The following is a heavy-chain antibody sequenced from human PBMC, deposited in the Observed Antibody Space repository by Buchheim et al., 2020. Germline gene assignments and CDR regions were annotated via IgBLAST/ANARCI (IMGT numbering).Heavy chain of an antibody. CDR3: ARGGQGTNYYDKIRLEY. D-gene: IGHD3-22*01. CDR2: ISYDGSNK. V-gene: IGHV3-30*03. CDR1: GFTFSSYG. J-gene: IGHJ4*02. Sequence: QVQLVESGGGVVQPGRSLRLSCAASGFTFSSYGMHWVRQAPGKGLEWVAVISYDGSNKYYADSVKGRFTISRDNAKNLVYLQMNSLRAEDTAVYYCARGGQGTNYYDKIRLEYWGQGNL.